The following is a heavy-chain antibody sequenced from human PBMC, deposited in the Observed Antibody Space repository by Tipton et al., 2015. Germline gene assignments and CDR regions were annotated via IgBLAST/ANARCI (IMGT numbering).Heavy chain of an antibody. CDR3: ARGCGGNCYDAVSATYSYSGMDV. CDR2: INYNDGS. J-gene: IGHJ6*02. V-gene: IGHV4-61*01. CDR1: GGSVSSGSSYH. Sequence: GLVKPSETLSLICTVSGGSVSSGSSYHWSWIRQPPGKGLEWIGNINYNDGSNYTPSLKGRVTISVDTSKNQFSLMLRSVTAADTAVYYCARGCGGNCYDAVSATYSYSGMDVWGQGTTVTVSS. D-gene: IGHD2-21*02.